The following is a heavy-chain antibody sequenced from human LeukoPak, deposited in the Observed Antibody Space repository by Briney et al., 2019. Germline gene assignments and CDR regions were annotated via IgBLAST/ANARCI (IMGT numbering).Heavy chain of an antibody. Sequence: PSESLSLSCTVSGSFLSDSYWSWIRQPPGKGREWIGFIDTSGNTNYNPSLKSRVTISVDTSKNQFSLKLSSVTAADTAVYYCARENTDDSTAAFDYWGQGTLVTVSS. CDR2: IDTSGNT. CDR3: ARENTDDSTAAFDY. J-gene: IGHJ4*02. D-gene: IGHD3-22*01. CDR1: GSFLSDSY. V-gene: IGHV4-59*01.